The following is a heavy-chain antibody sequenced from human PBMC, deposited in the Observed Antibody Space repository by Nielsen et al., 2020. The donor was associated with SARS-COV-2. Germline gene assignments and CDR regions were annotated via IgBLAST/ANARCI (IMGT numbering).Heavy chain of an antibody. CDR2: TYYRSKWFN. CDR3: ARGTYSSTWYETGRRYYFDY. D-gene: IGHD6-13*01. J-gene: IGHJ4*02. Sequence: SETLSLTCAISGDSVSSNSAAWNWIRQSPSRGLEWLGRTYYRSKWFNDYAVSVKSQIVINPDTSNNQFSLLLNSVTPEDTAVYYCARGTYSSTWYETGRRYYFDYWGQGTLVTVSS. CDR1: GDSVSSNSAA. V-gene: IGHV6-1*01.